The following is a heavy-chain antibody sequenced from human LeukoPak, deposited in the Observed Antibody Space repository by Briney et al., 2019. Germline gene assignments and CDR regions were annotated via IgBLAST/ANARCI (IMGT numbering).Heavy chain of an antibody. CDR2: IKQDGSAK. J-gene: IGHJ3*01. V-gene: IGHV3-7*03. Sequence: PGGSLRLSCVASEFTISRYWMSWVRQAPGKGLEWVANIKQDGSAKNYVDSVKGRFTISRDNAKNSLYLQINSLRAEDTAVYYCARSSYSSSSSVWGQGTMVTVSS. D-gene: IGHD6-6*01. CDR1: EFTISRYW. CDR3: ARSSYSSSSSV.